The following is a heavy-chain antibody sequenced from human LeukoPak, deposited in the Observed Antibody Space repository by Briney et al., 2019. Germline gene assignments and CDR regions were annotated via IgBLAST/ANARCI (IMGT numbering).Heavy chain of an antibody. CDR3: ARHGGGYSSGWDPRRPFDI. V-gene: IGHV4-39*01. J-gene: IGHJ3*02. D-gene: IGHD6-19*01. CDR1: GGSISSSSYY. Sequence: PSETLSLTCTVSGGSISSSSYYWGWIRQPPGKGLEWIGSIYYSGSTYYNPSLKSRVTISVDTSKNQFSLKLSSVTAADTAVYYCARHGGGYSSGWDPRRPFDIWGQGTMVTVSS. CDR2: IYYSGST.